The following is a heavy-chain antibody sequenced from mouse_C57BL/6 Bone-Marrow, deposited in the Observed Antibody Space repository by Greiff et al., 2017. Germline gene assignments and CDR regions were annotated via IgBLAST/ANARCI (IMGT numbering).Heavy chain of an antibody. Sequence: VQLQQSGAELVRPGASVKLSCTASGFNINDYYIHWVKQRPEQGLEWIGWIDPEIGDTEYASKFQGKATITSDTSSNTAYLQLSSLTSEDTAVYYCSSFDGNYFDFWGQGTPLTVAA. J-gene: IGHJ2*01. CDR3: SSFDGNYFDF. CDR1: GFNINDYY. D-gene: IGHD2-3*01. V-gene: IGHV14-4*01. CDR2: IDPEIGDT.